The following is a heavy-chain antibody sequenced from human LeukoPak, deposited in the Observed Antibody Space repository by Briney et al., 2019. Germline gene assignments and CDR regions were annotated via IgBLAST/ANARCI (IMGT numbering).Heavy chain of an antibody. CDR2: INQDASEK. Sequence: GRSLRLSCEVSGLTFSGYWVTWVRQAPGKGLEWVANINQDASEKYYVESVKGRFAISRDNAKNSLYLQMNSLRAEDTAVYYCASYYYGSGTSLGYWGQGTLVTVSS. CDR1: GLTFSGYW. CDR3: ASYYYGSGTSLGY. V-gene: IGHV3-7*01. D-gene: IGHD3-10*01. J-gene: IGHJ4*02.